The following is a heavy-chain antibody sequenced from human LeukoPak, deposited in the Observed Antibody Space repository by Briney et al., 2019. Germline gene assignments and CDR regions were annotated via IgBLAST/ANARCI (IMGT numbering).Heavy chain of an antibody. V-gene: IGHV3-23*01. CDR1: GFTFSDYA. CDR3: AKQKGTTAGSMDV. D-gene: IGHD4-11*01. J-gene: IGHJ6*04. CDR2: ISYNGGSI. Sequence: GGSLRLFCAASGFTFSDYAMSWVRQAPGKGLEWVSGISYNGGSIYYVDSVKGRFTISRDNSKNTLYLQMNSLRAEATAIYYCAKQKGTTAGSMDVWGKGTTVTVSS.